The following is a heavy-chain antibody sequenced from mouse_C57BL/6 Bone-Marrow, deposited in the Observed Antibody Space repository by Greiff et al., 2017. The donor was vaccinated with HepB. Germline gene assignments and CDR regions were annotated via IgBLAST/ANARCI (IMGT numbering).Heavy chain of an antibody. CDR3: ARFPLGLRYFDV. CDR1: GYTFTSYW. V-gene: IGHV1-55*01. J-gene: IGHJ1*03. Sequence: QVQLQQPGAELVKPGASVKMSCKASGYTFTSYWITWVKQRPGQGLEWIGDIYPGSGSTNCNEKFKSKATLTVDTSSSTAYMQLSSLTSEDSAVYYCARFPLGLRYFDVWGTGTTVTVSS. CDR2: IYPGSGST. D-gene: IGHD3-1*01.